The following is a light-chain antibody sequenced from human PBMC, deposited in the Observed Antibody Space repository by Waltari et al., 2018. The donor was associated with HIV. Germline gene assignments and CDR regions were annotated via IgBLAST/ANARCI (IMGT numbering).Light chain of an antibody. J-gene: IGLJ3*02. CDR1: SSDIGTYQH. CDR2: AAN. CDR3: SSHITTATFL. V-gene: IGLV2-14*03. Sequence: QYALTQPASVSGSRGQSHTISCIGSSSDIGTYQHFSWYQQYPDKPPLLLIHAANTRHAGLPFPFSAPNSGVTSTLRVSGFQAEDEADYYCSSHITTATFLFRGGTKVPVL.